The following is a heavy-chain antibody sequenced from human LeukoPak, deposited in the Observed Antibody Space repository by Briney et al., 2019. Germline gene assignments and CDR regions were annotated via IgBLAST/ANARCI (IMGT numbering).Heavy chain of an antibody. CDR3: ARGWGSSWYPLRNWFDP. Sequence: SETLSLTCAVYGGSFSGYYWSWIRQPPGKGLEWIGEINHSGSTNYNPSLKSRVTISVDTSKNQFSLKLSSVTAADTAVYYCARGWGSSWYPLRNWFDPWSQGTLVTVSS. J-gene: IGHJ5*02. D-gene: IGHD6-13*01. CDR2: INHSGST. V-gene: IGHV4-34*01. CDR1: GGSFSGYY.